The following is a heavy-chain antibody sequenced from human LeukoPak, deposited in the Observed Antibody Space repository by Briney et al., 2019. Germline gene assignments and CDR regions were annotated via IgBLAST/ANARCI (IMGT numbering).Heavy chain of an antibody. J-gene: IGHJ4*02. D-gene: IGHD3-3*01. V-gene: IGHV4-59*11. Sequence: PSETLSLTCSVSGGSISGHYGIWIRQPPGKGLEWMGYIFSSGSTNYKPSLKSRVTISEDTSKNQFSLRLTSVTAADTAVYYCARVPTIFGVDMYYFDFWGQGNLVTVSS. CDR1: GGSISGHY. CDR2: IFSSGST. CDR3: ARVPTIFGVDMYYFDF.